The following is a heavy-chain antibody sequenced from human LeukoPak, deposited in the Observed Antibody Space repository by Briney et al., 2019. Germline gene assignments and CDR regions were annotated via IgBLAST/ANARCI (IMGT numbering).Heavy chain of an antibody. J-gene: IGHJ5*02. CDR2: ISSNGGST. V-gene: IGHV3-64D*06. Sequence: PGGSLRLSCSASGFTFGSYAMHWVRQAPGKGLEYVSAISSNGGSTYYADSVKGRFTISRDNSKNTLYLQISSLRAEDTAVYYCVKDGIAAASRGVRWFDPWGQGTLVTVSS. CDR1: GFTFGSYA. CDR3: VKDGIAAASRGVRWFDP. D-gene: IGHD6-13*01.